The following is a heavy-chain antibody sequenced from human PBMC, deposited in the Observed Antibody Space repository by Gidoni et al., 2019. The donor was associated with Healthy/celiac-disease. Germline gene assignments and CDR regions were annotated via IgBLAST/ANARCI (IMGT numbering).Heavy chain of an antibody. CDR3: AKDIFYGGSYSSGWFDP. J-gene: IGHJ5*02. CDR2: ISWNSVSI. D-gene: IGHD1-26*01. Sequence: EVQLVESGGGLVQPGRSLRLSCAASGFTFDDYAMHWVRQAPGKGLEWVSGISWNSVSIGYADSVKGRFTISRDNAKNSLYLQMNSLRAEDTALYYCAKDIFYGGSYSSGWFDPWGQGTLVTVSS. CDR1: GFTFDDYA. V-gene: IGHV3-9*01.